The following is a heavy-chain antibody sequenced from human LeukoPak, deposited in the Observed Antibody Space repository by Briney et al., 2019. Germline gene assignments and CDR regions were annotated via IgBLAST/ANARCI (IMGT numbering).Heavy chain of an antibody. J-gene: IGHJ3*02. CDR2: ISYDGSNK. CDR1: GFTFSSYA. CDR3: ARATDGDSPWAFDI. D-gene: IGHD4-17*01. V-gene: IGHV3-30-3*01. Sequence: GGSLRLSCAASGFTFSSYAMHWVRQAPGKGLEWVAVISYDGSNKYYADSVKGRFTISRDNSKNTLYLQMNSLRAEDTAVYYCARATDGDSPWAFDIWGQGTMVTVSS.